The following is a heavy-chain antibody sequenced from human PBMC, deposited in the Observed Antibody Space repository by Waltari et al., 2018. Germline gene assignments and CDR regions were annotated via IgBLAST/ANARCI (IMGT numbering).Heavy chain of an antibody. J-gene: IGHJ4*02. D-gene: IGHD2-8*01. CDR3: ARGRRSIVLMVYGGFDY. CDR2: MNPNSGNT. CDR1: GYTFTSYD. Sequence: QVQLVQSGAEVKTPGASVRVSCKASGYTFTSYDINWVRQATGQGPEWMGWMNPNSGNTGYAQKFQGRVTMTRNTSISTAYMELSSLRSEDTAVYYCARGRRSIVLMVYGGFDYWGQGTLVTVSS. V-gene: IGHV1-8*01.